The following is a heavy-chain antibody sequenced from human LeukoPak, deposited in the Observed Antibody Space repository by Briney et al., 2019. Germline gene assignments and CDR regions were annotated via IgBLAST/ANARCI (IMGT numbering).Heavy chain of an antibody. D-gene: IGHD2-21*02. CDR2: FDPEDGET. CDR1: GYTLTELS. CDR3: ATERSAGYCGGDCSTTRYYYYGMDV. V-gene: IGHV1-24*01. Sequence: ASVKVSCTVSGYTLTELSMHWVRQAPGKGLEWMGGFDPEDGETIYAQKFQGRVTMTEDTSTDTAYMELSSLRSEDTAVYYCATERSAGYCGGDCSTTRYYYYGMDVWGQGTTVTVSS. J-gene: IGHJ6*02.